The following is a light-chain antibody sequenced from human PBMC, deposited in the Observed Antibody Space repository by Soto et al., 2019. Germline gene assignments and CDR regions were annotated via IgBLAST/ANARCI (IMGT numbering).Light chain of an antibody. J-gene: IGKJ1*01. CDR1: QSVSSSY. CDR3: QQYGSSPPWT. Sequence: EIVLTQSPGSLSLSPVERATLSCRASQSVSSSYLAWYQQKPGQAPRLLIYGASNRATGIPDRFSGSGSGTDFTLTISRLEPEDFAVYYCQQYGSSPPWTFGQGTKVDTK. V-gene: IGKV3-20*01. CDR2: GAS.